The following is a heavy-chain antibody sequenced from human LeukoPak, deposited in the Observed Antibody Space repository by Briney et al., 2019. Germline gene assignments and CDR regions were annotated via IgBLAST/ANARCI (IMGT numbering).Heavy chain of an antibody. V-gene: IGHV4-30-4*01. J-gene: IGHJ2*01. D-gene: IGHD3-22*01. CDR1: GGSISGGDYY. CDR3: ARTYDSSGYYSWRDWYFDL. Sequence: SETLSLTCTVSGGSISGGDYYWSWIRQPPGKGLEWIGYIYYSGSTYYNPSLKSRVTISVDTSKNQFSLKLSSVTAADTAVYYCARTYDSSGYYSWRDWYFDLWGRGTLVTVSS. CDR2: IYYSGST.